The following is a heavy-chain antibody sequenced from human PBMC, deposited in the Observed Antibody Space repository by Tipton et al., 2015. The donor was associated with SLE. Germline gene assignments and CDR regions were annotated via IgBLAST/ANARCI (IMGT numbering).Heavy chain of an antibody. J-gene: IGHJ4*02. V-gene: IGHV3-48*03. CDR2: ISSSGTTI. CDR1: GFTFSSYE. CDR3: ARGIAVTGRFDY. D-gene: IGHD6-19*01. Sequence: SLRLSCEASGFTFSSYEMNWVRQAPGKGLEWVSYISSSGTTIYYPDSVKGRFTISRDNAKNSLYLQMNSLRAEDSAVYFCARGIAVTGRFDYWGQGTLVTVSS.